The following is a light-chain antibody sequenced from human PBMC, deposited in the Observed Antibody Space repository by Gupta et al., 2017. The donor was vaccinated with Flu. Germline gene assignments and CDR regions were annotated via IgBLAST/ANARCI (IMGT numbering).Light chain of an antibody. Sequence: QSALTQPASVSGSPGQSITISCTGTTSDVGGYNYFCWYQQHPGKALKLLIYVVSNRPAGVSNRVSGANSCNTACLSISVLHAEDEADYHGTSYTNSRTSYAFGPGTKVSVV. J-gene: IGLJ1*01. CDR2: VVS. CDR1: TSDVGGYNY. V-gene: IGLV2-14*01. CDR3: TSYTNSRTSYA.